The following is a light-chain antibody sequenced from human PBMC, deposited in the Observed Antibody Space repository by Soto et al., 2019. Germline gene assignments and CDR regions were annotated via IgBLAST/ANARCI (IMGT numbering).Light chain of an antibody. V-gene: IGKV3-20*01. CDR2: GAS. Sequence: VFSRSPATQSFTPGERATLSCRASPSLSNNYLAWYQTKPGQSPRLLIYGASTRATGIPDRFSGSGSGTDFTLTITRLEPEDFAGYTCQNYGGSLPWTFGPGTKVDIK. J-gene: IGKJ1*01. CDR1: PSLSNNY. CDR3: QNYGGSLPWT.